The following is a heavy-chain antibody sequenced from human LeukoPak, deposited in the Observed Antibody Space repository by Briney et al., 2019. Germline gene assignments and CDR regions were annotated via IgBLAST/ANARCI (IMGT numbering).Heavy chain of an antibody. CDR1: GFTFSSYA. J-gene: IGHJ4*02. CDR3: ATYRQVLLPFES. V-gene: IGHV3-23*01. CDR2: IFPSGGEI. Sequence: QPGGSLRLSCAASGFTFSSYAMSWVRQPPGKGLEWVSSIFPSGGEIHYADSVRGRFTISRDNSKSTLSLQMNSLRAEDTAIYYCATYRQVLLPFESWGQGTLVTVSS. D-gene: IGHD2-8*02.